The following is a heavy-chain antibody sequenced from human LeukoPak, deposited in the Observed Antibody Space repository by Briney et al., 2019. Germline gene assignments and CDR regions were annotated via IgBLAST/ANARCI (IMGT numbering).Heavy chain of an antibody. Sequence: ASVKVSCKAAGYIFTSYNIYWVRQGPGQGLEWMGIINPSGGSTNYAQKFQGRVTMTRDTSTSTVYMELSSLRSEDTAVYYCARFAVHRRITVAGQFGLDYWGQGTLVSLSS. V-gene: IGHV1-46*01. CDR2: INPSGGST. CDR3: ARFAVHRRITVAGQFGLDY. D-gene: IGHD6-19*01. CDR1: GYIFTSYN. J-gene: IGHJ4*02.